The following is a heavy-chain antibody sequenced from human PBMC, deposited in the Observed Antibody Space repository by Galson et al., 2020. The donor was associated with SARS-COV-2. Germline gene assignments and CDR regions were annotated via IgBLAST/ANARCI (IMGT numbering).Heavy chain of an antibody. Sequence: GESLKISCKASGYTFTSYAMNWVRQAPGQGLEWMGWINTNTGNPTYAQGFTGRFVFSLDTSVSTAYLQISSLKAEDTAVYYCARDPRRLRYFDWLLSEGMDVWGQGTTVTVSS. V-gene: IGHV7-4-1*02. D-gene: IGHD3-9*01. CDR2: INTNTGNP. CDR3: ARDPRRLRYFDWLLSEGMDV. CDR1: GYTFTSYA. J-gene: IGHJ6*02.